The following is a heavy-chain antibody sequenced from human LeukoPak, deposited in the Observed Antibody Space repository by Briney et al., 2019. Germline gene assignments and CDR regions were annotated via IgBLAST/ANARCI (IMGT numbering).Heavy chain of an antibody. CDR2: ISHDGSNI. J-gene: IGHJ4*02. D-gene: IGHD2-2*02. CDR1: GFTFSNYW. CDR3: AREECSSSSCYTFDH. V-gene: IGHV3-30*01. Sequence: QTGGSLKLSCAASGFTFSNYWMHWVRQAPGKGLEWVAFISHDGSNIYYEDSVKGRLTISRDNSKNTLYLQMNSLRAEDTAVYYCAREECSSSSCYTFDHWGQGTLVTVSS.